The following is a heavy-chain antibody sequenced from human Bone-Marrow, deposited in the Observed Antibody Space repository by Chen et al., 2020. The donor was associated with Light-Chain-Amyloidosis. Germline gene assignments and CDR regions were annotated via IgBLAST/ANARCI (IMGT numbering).Heavy chain of an antibody. D-gene: IGHD1-1*01. CDR2: ITGRGGST. CDR1: GFTFSTYA. CDR3: ARAPGNTTGAPVYFDY. V-gene: IGHV3-23*01. J-gene: IGHJ4*02. Sequence: EVQLLESGGGLVQPGGSLRLSCAASGFTFSTYAMSWVRQAPGKGLEWVSAITGRGGSTYYADSVKGRFTISRDNSKNTLSLLMNSLRAEDTAVHYCARAPGNTTGAPVYFDYWGQGTLVTVAS.